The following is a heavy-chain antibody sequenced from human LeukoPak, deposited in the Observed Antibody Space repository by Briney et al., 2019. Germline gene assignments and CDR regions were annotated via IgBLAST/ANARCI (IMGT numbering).Heavy chain of an antibody. CDR1: GFTFSSYA. Sequence: GGSLRLSCAASGFTFSSYAMSWVRQAPGKGLEWVSAISGSGGSTYYADSVKGRFTISRDNSKNTLYLQMNSLRAEDTAVYYCARSIAVAGRTFDYWGQGTPVTVSS. CDR2: ISGSGGST. CDR3: ARSIAVAGRTFDY. V-gene: IGHV3-23*01. J-gene: IGHJ4*02. D-gene: IGHD6-19*01.